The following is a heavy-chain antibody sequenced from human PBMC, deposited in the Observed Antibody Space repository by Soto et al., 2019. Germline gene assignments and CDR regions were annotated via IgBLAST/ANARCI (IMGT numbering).Heavy chain of an antibody. CDR2: IYYSGST. CDR1: GGSISSYY. J-gene: IGHJ4*02. Sequence: SETLSLTCTVSGGSISSYYWSWIRQPPGKGLEWIGYIYYSGSTNYNPSLKSRVTISVDTSKNQFSLKLSSVTAADTAVYYCARISSSGYIDYWGQGTLVTVSS. CDR3: ARISSSGYIDY. D-gene: IGHD3-22*01. V-gene: IGHV4-59*01.